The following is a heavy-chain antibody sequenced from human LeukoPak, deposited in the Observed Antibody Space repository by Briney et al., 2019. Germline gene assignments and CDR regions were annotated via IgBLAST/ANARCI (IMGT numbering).Heavy chain of an antibody. CDR1: GFTVSSNY. CDR3: ARGRGYSGYDSRDYYYYYMDV. J-gene: IGHJ6*03. CDR2: IYSGGST. Sequence: GGSLRLSCAASGFTVSSNYMSWVRQAPGKGLEWVSVIYSGGSTYYVDSVKGRFTISRGNSKNTLYLQMNSLRAEDTAVYYCARGRGYSGYDSRDYYYYYMDVWGKGTTVTVSS. D-gene: IGHD5-12*01. V-gene: IGHV3-53*01.